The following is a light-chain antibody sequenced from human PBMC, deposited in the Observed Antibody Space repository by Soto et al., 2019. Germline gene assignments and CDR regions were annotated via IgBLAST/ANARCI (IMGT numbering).Light chain of an antibody. J-gene: IGKJ4*01. V-gene: IGKV3-20*01. Sequence: EIVLTQSPGTLSLSPGDRATLSCRASPSVSSNYLAWYQQKPGQAPRLLIYGASSRATGIPDRFSGSGSGTHVTLTISRLEPEDFAVYYCQRYGTSLPLTFGGGTKVEIK. CDR1: PSVSSNY. CDR2: GAS. CDR3: QRYGTSLPLT.